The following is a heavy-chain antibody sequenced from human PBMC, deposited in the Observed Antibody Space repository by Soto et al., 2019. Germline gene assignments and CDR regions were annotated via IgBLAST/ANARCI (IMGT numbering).Heavy chain of an antibody. J-gene: IGHJ6*02. CDR2: INHSGST. CDR3: ARVTGRYYYGMDV. CDR1: GGSFSGYY. V-gene: IGHV4-34*01. Sequence: PSETLSLTCAVYGGSFSGYYWSWIRQPPGKGLEWIGEINHSGSTNYNPSLKSRVTISVDTSKNQFSLKLCSVTAADTAVYYCARVTGRYYYGMDVWGQGTTVTVSS.